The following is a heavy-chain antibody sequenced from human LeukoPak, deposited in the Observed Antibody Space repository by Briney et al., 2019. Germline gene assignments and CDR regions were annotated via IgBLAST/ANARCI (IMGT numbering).Heavy chain of an antibody. CDR2: ITPIFGTA. J-gene: IGHJ6*02. V-gene: IGHV1-69*13. CDR1: GYTFTSYG. Sequence: GASVKVSCKASGYTFTSYGISWVRQAPGQGLEWMGGITPIFGTANYAQKFQGRVTITADESTSTAYMELSSLRSEDTAVYYCARDRNSNYRYGMDAWGQGTTVTVSS. D-gene: IGHD4-11*01. CDR3: ARDRNSNYRYGMDA.